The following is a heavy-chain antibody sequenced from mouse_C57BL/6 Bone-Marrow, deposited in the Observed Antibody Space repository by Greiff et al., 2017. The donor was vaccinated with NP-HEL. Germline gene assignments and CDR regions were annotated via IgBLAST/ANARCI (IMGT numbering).Heavy chain of an antibody. D-gene: IGHD1-1*01. CDR3: ARDPPYYSLFAY. Sequence: VQLKESGGGLVKPGGSLKLSCAASGFTFSSYAMSWVRQTPEKRLEWVATISDGGSYTYYPDNVKGRFTISRDNAKNNLYLQMSHLKSEDTAMYYCARDPPYYSLFAYWGQGTLVTVSA. CDR1: GFTFSSYA. V-gene: IGHV5-4*01. J-gene: IGHJ3*01. CDR2: ISDGGSYT.